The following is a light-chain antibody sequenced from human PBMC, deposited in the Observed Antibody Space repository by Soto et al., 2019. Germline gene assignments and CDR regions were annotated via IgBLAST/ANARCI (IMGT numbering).Light chain of an antibody. CDR1: QTVSNNY. CDR2: GAS. J-gene: IGKJ5*01. CDR3: QQRSNWPGT. Sequence: EIVLTQSPGTLSLSPGDRATLSCRASQTVSNNYLAWCQQKPGQAPRVIMYGASRRATGIPDRFSGGGSGTDFTLTISRLEPEDFAVYYCQQRSNWPGTFGQGTRLEIK. V-gene: IGKV3D-20*02.